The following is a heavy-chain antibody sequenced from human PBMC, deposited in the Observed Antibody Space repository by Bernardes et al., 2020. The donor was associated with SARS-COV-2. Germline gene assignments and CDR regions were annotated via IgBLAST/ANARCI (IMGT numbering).Heavy chain of an antibody. Sequence: GSSLKVCCAASGFTISGHTATWVRQAPGRGLKWISGISSSGGTTYYADSVKGRFTISRDNSKNTLYLQMNSLGAEDTAIYYCAFSGYGTIDYWGQGTLVTVSS. CDR1: GFTISGHT. CDR2: ISSSGGTT. J-gene: IGHJ4*02. D-gene: IGHD3-22*01. V-gene: IGHV3-23*01. CDR3: AFSGYGTIDY.